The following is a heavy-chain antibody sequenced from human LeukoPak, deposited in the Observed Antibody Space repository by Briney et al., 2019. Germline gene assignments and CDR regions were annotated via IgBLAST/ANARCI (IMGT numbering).Heavy chain of an antibody. CDR2: IYYSGST. CDR1: GGSISSYY. Sequence: SETLSLTCTVSGGSISSYYWSWIRQPPGKGLEWIGYIYYSGSTNYNPSLKSRVTISADTSKNQFSLKLSSVTAADTAVYYCARESATVTPPYYYYYMDVWGKGTTVTVSS. J-gene: IGHJ6*03. CDR3: ARESATVTPPYYYYYMDV. V-gene: IGHV4-59*01. D-gene: IGHD4-17*01.